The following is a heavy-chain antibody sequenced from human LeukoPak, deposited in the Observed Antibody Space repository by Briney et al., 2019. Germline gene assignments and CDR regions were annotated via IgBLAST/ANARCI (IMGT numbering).Heavy chain of an antibody. CDR1: GFTVSSNY. V-gene: IGHV3-66*01. CDR2: TYSDGST. CDR3: ARAYCGGDCYFPYSFDY. D-gene: IGHD2-21*02. Sequence: GGSLRVSCVASGFTVSSNYMRWVRPAPRGGLEWGSLTYSDGSTFYADCVMGRFTISRDNSKNTLYFQMNSLRAEDMAVYYCARAYCGGDCYFPYSFDYWGQGTLVTVSS. J-gene: IGHJ4*02.